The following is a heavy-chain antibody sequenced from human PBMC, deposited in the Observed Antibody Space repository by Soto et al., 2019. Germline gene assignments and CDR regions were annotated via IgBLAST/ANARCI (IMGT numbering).Heavy chain of an antibody. CDR1: RFTFSDYG. CDR2: ISYDGSSK. Sequence: GGSLRLSCAASRFTFSDYGMHWVRQAPGKGLEWVALISYDGSSKYYADSVKGRFTISRDNSKNTLYLQMNSLRAEDTAVYYCAKGTSGSYFDYWGQGTLVTVSS. CDR3: AKGTSGSYFDY. D-gene: IGHD1-26*01. J-gene: IGHJ4*02. V-gene: IGHV3-30*18.